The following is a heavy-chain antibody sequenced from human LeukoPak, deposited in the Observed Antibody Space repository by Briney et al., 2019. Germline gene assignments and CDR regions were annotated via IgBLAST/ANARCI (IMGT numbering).Heavy chain of an antibody. CDR1: GFTFSSYA. J-gene: IGHJ3*02. D-gene: IGHD6-19*01. CDR2: ISGSGGST. CDR3: AKVDALSEQWLGDAFDI. Sequence: GGSLRLSCAASGFTFSSYAMSWVRQAPGKGLEWVSAISGSGGSTYYADSVKGRFTISRDNSKNTLYLQMNSLRAEDTAVYYCAKVDALSEQWLGDAFDIWGQGTMVTVSS. V-gene: IGHV3-23*01.